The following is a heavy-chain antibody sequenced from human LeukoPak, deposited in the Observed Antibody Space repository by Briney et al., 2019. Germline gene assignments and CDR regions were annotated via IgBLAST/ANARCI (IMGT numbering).Heavy chain of an antibody. CDR1: GYNFSNCL. Sequence: GESLKVSCEGSGYNFSNCLIGWVRQMPGKGLEWMGIIYPGDSDTRYGPSFQGQVTISADKSISTAYLQWSSLKASDTAMYYCARHGGGGSGGNSGFDYWGQGTLVTVSS. CDR2: IYPGDSDT. CDR3: ARHGGGGSGGNSGFDY. D-gene: IGHD4-23*01. V-gene: IGHV5-51*01. J-gene: IGHJ4*02.